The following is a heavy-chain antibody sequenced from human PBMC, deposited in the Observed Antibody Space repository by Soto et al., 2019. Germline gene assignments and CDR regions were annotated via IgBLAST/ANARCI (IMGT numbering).Heavy chain of an antibody. CDR3: ASHYYDDSTDYYYGMDV. CDR2: IYHSGST. Sequence: PSETLSLTCAVSGASIDSTSWWTWVRQPPGKGLEWIGEIYHSGSTNYNPSFKSRVTISVAKSKTQFSLKLTSVTAADTAVYYCASHYYDDSTDYYYGMDVWGRGTTVTVSS. CDR1: GASIDSTSW. D-gene: IGHD3-22*01. V-gene: IGHV4-4*02. J-gene: IGHJ6*02.